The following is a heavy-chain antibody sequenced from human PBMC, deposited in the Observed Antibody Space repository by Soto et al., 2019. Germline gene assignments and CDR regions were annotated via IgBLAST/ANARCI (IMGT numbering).Heavy chain of an antibody. CDR1: GGSFSSSIYY. CDR3: ARLFDY. CDR2: ISYSGST. J-gene: IGHJ4*02. V-gene: IGHV4-39*01. Sequence: PSETLSLTCTVSGGSFSSSIYYWGWIRQPPGKGLEWIGTISYSGSTYYNPALKSRVTISIDTSRIQFSLKLDSVTAADTTVYYCARLFDYWGQGTLVTVSS.